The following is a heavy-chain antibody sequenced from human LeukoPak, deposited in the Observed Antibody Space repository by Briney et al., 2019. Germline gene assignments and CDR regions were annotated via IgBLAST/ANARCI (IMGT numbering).Heavy chain of an antibody. J-gene: IGHJ3*01. Sequence: GGSLRLSCAVSGSTVKRNYMSWARQAPGKGLEWVSVIYSGGDTYYADSVKGRFTISRDNSKNTVYLQMHNLRPEDTAVYYCARLDDSNSRRPENDASDVWGQGTTVTVSS. CDR3: ARLDDSNSRRPENDASDV. CDR1: GSTVKRNY. CDR2: IYSGGDT. D-gene: IGHD3-22*01. V-gene: IGHV3-66*02.